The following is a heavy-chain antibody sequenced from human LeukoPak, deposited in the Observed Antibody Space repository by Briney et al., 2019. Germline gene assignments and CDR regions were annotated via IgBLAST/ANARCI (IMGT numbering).Heavy chain of an antibody. V-gene: IGHV4-34*01. J-gene: IGHJ6*03. D-gene: IGHD3-9*01. Sequence: SETLSLTCAVYGGSFSGYYWSWIRQPPGKGLEWIGEINHSGSTNYNPSLKSRVTISVDTSKNQFSLKLSSVTAADTAVYYCARHRRHYDILSTRYYYYMDVWGKGTTVTISS. CDR3: ARHRRHYDILSTRYYYYMDV. CDR1: GGSFSGYY. CDR2: INHSGST.